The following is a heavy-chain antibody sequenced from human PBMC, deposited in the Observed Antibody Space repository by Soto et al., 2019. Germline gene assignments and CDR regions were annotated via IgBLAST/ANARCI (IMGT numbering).Heavy chain of an antibody. Sequence: GGSLRLSCAASGFTFSSYAMSWVRQAPGKGLEWVSVISGSGGSTNHADSVKGRFTISRDSSKNTLYLQMNSLRAEDTAVYYCTKEVDTAVYSSTHYFDYWGQGTLVTVSS. CDR1: GFTFSSYA. V-gene: IGHV3-23*01. D-gene: IGHD6-13*01. CDR3: TKEVDTAVYSSTHYFDY. J-gene: IGHJ4*02. CDR2: ISGSGGST.